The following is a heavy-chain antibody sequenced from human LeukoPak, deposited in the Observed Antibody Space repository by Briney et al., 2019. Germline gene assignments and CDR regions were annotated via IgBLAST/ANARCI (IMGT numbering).Heavy chain of an antibody. CDR1: GFAFSSYG. D-gene: IGHD6-13*01. J-gene: IGHJ4*02. CDR3: AKPYSSSWYYPAGYYFDY. V-gene: IGHV3-30*18. CDR2: ISYDGSNK. Sequence: PGRSLRLSCAAAGFAFSSYGMHWVRQAPGKGLEWVAVISYDGSNKYYADSVKGRFTISRDNSKNTLYLQMNSLRAEDTAVYYCAKPYSSSWYYPAGYYFDYWGQGTLVTVSS.